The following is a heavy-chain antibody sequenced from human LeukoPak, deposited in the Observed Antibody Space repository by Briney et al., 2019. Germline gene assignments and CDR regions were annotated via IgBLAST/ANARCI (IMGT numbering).Heavy chain of an antibody. D-gene: IGHD3-10*01. CDR3: ARVYFPTILRIYDSGLVNFDY. CDR1: GGSISSSSYY. V-gene: IGHV4-39*07. J-gene: IGHJ4*02. Sequence: SETLSLTCTVSGGSISSSSYYWGWIRQPPGKGLEWIGSIYYSGSTYYNPSLKSRVTISVDTSKNQFSLKLSSVTAADTAVYYCARVYFPTILRIYDSGLVNFDYWGQGTLVTVSS. CDR2: IYYSGST.